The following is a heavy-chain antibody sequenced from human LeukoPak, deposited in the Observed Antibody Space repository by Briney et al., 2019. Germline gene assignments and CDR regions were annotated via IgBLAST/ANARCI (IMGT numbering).Heavy chain of an antibody. V-gene: IGHV3-53*01. J-gene: IGHJ3*01. Sequence: PGGSLRLSCTASGFSVSSNFMSWVRQAPGKGLEWVSVLYSCANTYYADSVKGRFTISRDNSKNTLYLQMNSLRADDTAVYYCARAVAYYYVSGNYYPGAFDVWGQGTMVTVSS. CDR2: LYSCANT. CDR1: GFSVSSNF. D-gene: IGHD3-10*01. CDR3: ARAVAYYYVSGNYYPGAFDV.